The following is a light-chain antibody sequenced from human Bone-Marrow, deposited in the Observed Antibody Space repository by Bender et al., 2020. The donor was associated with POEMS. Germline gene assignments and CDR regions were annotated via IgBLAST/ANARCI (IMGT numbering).Light chain of an antibody. CDR2: DDS. J-gene: IGLJ3*02. CDR3: QVWDSSSDHWV. CDR1: KIGSKS. Sequence: SYVLTQPPSVSVAPGQTARITCGGNKIGSKSVHWYQQKPGQAPVLAVYDDSDRPSGIPERFSGSNSGNTATLTISRVEAGDEADYYCQVWDSSSDHWVFGGGTRLPVL. V-gene: IGLV3-21*02.